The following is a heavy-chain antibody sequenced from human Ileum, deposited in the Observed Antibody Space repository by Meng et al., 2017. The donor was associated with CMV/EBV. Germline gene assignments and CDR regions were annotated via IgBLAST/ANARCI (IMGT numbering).Heavy chain of an antibody. V-gene: IGHV3-48*03. D-gene: IGHD4-23*01. CDR3: ARDGWANYGDNSMDV. Sequence: GSLKISCAASGFTFSTFEMNWVRQAPGKGLEWVSYISTSGSTIYYADSVKGRFTVSRDTAKNSLYLQMHSLRAEDTAIYYCARDGWANYGDNSMDVWGQGTTVTVSS. CDR1: GFTFSTFE. J-gene: IGHJ6*02. CDR2: ISTSGSTI.